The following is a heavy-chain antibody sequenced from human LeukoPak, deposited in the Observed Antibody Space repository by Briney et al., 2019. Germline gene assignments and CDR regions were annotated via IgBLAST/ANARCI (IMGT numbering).Heavy chain of an antibody. V-gene: IGHV3-7*04. Sequence: PGGSLRLSCAASGFTFSSYWMSWVRQAPGKGLEWVANISQDGSAKHYVDSVKGRFTISRDSAKNSLYLQMISLRAEDTAVYYCARDNFVDYWGQGILVTVSS. J-gene: IGHJ4*02. CDR1: GFTFSSYW. D-gene: IGHD1-20*01. CDR2: ISQDGSAK. CDR3: ARDNFVDY.